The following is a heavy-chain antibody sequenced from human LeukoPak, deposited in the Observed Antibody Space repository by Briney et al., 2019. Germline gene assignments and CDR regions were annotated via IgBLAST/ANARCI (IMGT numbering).Heavy chain of an antibody. J-gene: IGHJ6*03. CDR2: ISGSGGST. V-gene: IGHV3-23*01. CDR3: AKLGGDHKYYYYYMDV. D-gene: IGHD2-21*02. Sequence: GGSLRLSCAASGFTFSSYAMSWVRQAPGKGLEWVSAISGSGGSTYYADSVKGRFAISRDNSKNTLYLQMNSLRAEDTAVYYCAKLGGDHKYYYYYMDVWGKGTTVTVS. CDR1: GFTFSSYA.